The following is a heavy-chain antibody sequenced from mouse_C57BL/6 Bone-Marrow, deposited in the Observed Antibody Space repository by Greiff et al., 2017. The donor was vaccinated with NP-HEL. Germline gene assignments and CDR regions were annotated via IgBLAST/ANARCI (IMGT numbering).Heavy chain of an antibody. Sequence: EVKLMESGGGLVQPGGSLKLSCAASGFTFSDYYMYWVRQTPEKRLEWVAYISNGGGSTYYPDTVKGRFTISRDNAKNTLYLQMSRLKSEDTAMYYCAKRDYYRRDYYAMDYWGQGTSVTVSS. CDR3: AKRDYYRRDYYAMDY. V-gene: IGHV5-12*01. J-gene: IGHJ4*01. CDR2: ISNGGGST. D-gene: IGHD1-1*01. CDR1: GFTFSDYY.